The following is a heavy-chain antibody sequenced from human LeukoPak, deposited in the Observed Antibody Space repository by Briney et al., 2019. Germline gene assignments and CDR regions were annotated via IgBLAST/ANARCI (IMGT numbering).Heavy chain of an antibody. CDR1: GGSFSGYY. CDR2: INHSGST. D-gene: IGHD3-22*01. V-gene: IGHV4-34*01. Sequence: PSETLPLTCAVYGGSFSGYYWSWIRQPPGKGLEWIGEINHSGSTNYNPSLKSRVTISVDTSKNQFSLKLGSVTAADTAVYYCARSTTYYYDSSGFGYWGQGTLVTVSS. J-gene: IGHJ4*02. CDR3: ARSTTYYYDSSGFGY.